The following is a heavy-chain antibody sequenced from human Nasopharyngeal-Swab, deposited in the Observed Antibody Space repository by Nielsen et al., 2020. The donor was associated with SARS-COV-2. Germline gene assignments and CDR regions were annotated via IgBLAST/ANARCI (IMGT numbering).Heavy chain of an antibody. CDR2: IYYSGST. Sequence: WIRQPPGKGLEWIGYIYYSGSTYYNPSLKSRVTISVDMSKNQFSLKLSSVTAADTAVYYCASSAVVANINGWFDPWGQGTLVTVSS. D-gene: IGHD5-12*01. J-gene: IGHJ5*02. CDR3: ASSAVVANINGWFDP. V-gene: IGHV4-31*02.